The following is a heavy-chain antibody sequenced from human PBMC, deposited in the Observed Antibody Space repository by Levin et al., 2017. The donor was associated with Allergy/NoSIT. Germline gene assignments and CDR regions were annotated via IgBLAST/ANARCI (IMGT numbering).Heavy chain of an antibody. CDR3: ARDKRPPMDTAMVTGGMDV. CDR1: GFTFSSYG. D-gene: IGHD5-18*01. CDR2: IWYDGSNK. Sequence: SCAASGFTFSSYGMHWVRQAPGKGLEWVAVIWYDGSNKYYADSVKGRFTISRDNSKNTLYLQMNSLRAEDTAVYYCARDKRPPMDTAMVTGGMDVWGQGTTVTVSS. J-gene: IGHJ6*02. V-gene: IGHV3-33*01.